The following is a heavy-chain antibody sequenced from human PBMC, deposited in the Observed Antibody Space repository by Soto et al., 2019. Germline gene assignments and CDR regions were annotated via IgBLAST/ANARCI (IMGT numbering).Heavy chain of an antibody. V-gene: IGHV4-38-2*02. CDR1: GYSINSGYI. CDR2: RYSTGTT. J-gene: IGHJ5*02. CDR3: ARGGVKNLAKVFDP. D-gene: IGHD2-8*01. Sequence: SETLSLTCTVSGYSINSGYIWGWVRRPPGQGLEWIGSRYSTGTTYYNSSLRRRVKMSIDASKNQLSLVLRSVTAADTAVYYCARGGVKNLAKVFDPWGQGTLVTVSS.